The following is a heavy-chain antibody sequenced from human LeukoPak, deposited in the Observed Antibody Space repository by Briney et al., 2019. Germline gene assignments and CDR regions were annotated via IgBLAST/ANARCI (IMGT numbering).Heavy chain of an antibody. V-gene: IGHV3-30*18. Sequence: GSLSLSCAASGFTFSSYGMHWVRQAPGKGLEWVAVISYDGSNKYYADSVKGRFTISRDNSKNTLYLQMNSLRAEDTAVYYCAKEIYSSSSYYYYYYYGMDVWGQGTTVTVSS. CDR1: GFTFSSYG. CDR2: ISYDGSNK. J-gene: IGHJ6*02. D-gene: IGHD6-6*01. CDR3: AKEIYSSSSYYYYYYYGMDV.